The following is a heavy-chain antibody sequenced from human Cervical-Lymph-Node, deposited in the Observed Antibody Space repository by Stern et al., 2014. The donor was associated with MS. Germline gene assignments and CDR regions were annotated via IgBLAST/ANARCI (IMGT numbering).Heavy chain of an antibody. CDR2: IWYDGSNK. J-gene: IGHJ6*02. Sequence: VQLVESGGGVVQPGRSLRLSCAASGFTFSSYGMHWVRQAPGKGLEWVAVIWYDGSNKYYADSVKGRFTISRDNSKNTLYLQMNSLRDEDTAVYYCARVTYYGMDVWGQGTTVTVSS. V-gene: IGHV3-33*01. CDR3: ARVTYYGMDV. CDR1: GFTFSSYG.